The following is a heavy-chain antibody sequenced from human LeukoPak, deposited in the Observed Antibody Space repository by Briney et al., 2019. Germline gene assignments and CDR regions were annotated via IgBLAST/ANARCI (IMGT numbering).Heavy chain of an antibody. D-gene: IGHD6-6*01. CDR2: IKQDGSDE. V-gene: IGHV3-7*04. CDR3: ARGGSDSDY. J-gene: IGHJ4*02. Sequence: GGSLRLSCEASGFTFSNYLMTWVRQAPGKGLEWVANIKQDGSDENHVDSVKGRLTISRDNGKNSLYLQMNSLRAEDTAVYYCARGGSDSDYWGQGTLVTVSS. CDR1: GFTFSNYL.